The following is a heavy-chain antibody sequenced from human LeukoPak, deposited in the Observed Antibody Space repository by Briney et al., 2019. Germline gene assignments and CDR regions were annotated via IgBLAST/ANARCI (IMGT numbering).Heavy chain of an antibody. V-gene: IGHV4-38-2*02. CDR2: IYHSGGT. CDR1: GYSIRSGYY. CDR3: ARDRIYGSGSDHFDY. D-gene: IGHD3-10*01. J-gene: IGHJ4*02. Sequence: PSETLSLTCTVSGYSIRSGYYWGWIRQPPGKGLERIGSIYHSGGTYYNPSLKSRVTISVDTSKNQFSLKLSSVTAADTAVYYCARDRIYGSGSDHFDYWGQGTLVTVSS.